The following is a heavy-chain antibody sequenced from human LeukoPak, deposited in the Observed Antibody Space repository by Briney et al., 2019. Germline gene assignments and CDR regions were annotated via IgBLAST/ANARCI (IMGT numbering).Heavy chain of an antibody. V-gene: IGHV3-7*01. CDR2: IKQDGSEK. Sequence: GGSLRLSCAASGFMLSSYWMSWVRQAPGKGLEWVANIKQDGSEKYYVDSVKGRFTISRDNAKNSLYLQMNSLRAEDTAVYYCARVGYSSSWSPSDYWGQGALVTVSS. J-gene: IGHJ4*02. D-gene: IGHD6-13*01. CDR3: ARVGYSSSWSPSDY. CDR1: GFMLSSYW.